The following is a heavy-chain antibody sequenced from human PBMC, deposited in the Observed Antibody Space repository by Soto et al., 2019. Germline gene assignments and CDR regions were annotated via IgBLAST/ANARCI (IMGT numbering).Heavy chain of an antibody. J-gene: IGHJ5*01. CDR2: MNPNSNNT. Sequence: QVQLVQSGAEVKTPGASVKVSCKASGYTFASYDMNWVRQAPGQGLEWMGWMNPNSNNTGYAQKFQGRLTMTRDIGWSLAHMERSSLRNEDTAVYYCARSDGYHFNWLDSWGQGTLVTVSA. V-gene: IGHV1-8*01. CDR1: GYTFASYD. CDR3: ARSDGYHFNWLDS. D-gene: IGHD2-21*01.